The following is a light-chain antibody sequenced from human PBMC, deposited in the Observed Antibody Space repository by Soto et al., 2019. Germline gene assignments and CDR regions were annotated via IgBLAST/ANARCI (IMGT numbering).Light chain of an antibody. Sequence: SRWTQSTSSLSASVGDRVNTTFRASQSISSYLAWYQQKPGKAPKLLIYKASSLESGVPSRFSGSGSGTEFTLTINSLQPDDFATYYCQQYNSYSPWPFGQGTKV. CDR1: QSISSY. CDR3: QQYNSYSPWP. J-gene: IGKJ1*01. V-gene: IGKV1-5*03. CDR2: KAS.